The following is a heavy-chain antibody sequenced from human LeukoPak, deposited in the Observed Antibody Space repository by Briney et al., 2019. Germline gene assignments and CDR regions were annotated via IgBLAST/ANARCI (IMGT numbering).Heavy chain of an antibody. Sequence: SGGSLRLSCAASGFTFSSYVMHWVRQAPGKGLEWVAVISYDGSNKYYADSVKGRFTISRDNAKNSLYLQMNSLRAEDTAVYYCARVTMTTNPDYYYGMDVWGQGTTVTVSS. D-gene: IGHD4-17*01. CDR1: GFTFSSYV. J-gene: IGHJ6*02. CDR2: ISYDGSNK. V-gene: IGHV3-30*04. CDR3: ARVTMTTNPDYYYGMDV.